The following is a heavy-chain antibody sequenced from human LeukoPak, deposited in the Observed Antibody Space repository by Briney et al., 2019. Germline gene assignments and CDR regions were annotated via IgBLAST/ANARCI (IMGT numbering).Heavy chain of an antibody. Sequence: GGSLRLSCAASGFTFSNYWMYWVRHDPGKGVVCVSRINTDGTSTSYADSVTGRFTISRDEAKNTLYLQMNSLRPEDTAVYYCTISAPGKRYFDNWGQGTRVTVSS. J-gene: IGHJ4*02. CDR1: GFTFSNYW. CDR3: TISAPGKRYFDN. CDR2: INTDGTST. V-gene: IGHV3-74*03. D-gene: IGHD3-10*01.